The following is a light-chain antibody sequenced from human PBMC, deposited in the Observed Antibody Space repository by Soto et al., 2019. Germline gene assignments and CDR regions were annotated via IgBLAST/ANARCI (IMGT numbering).Light chain of an antibody. J-gene: IGKJ4*02. CDR3: QQYDKWTLL. V-gene: IGKV3-15*01. CDR1: QSINRN. Sequence: IGFSRSPCTLSFSPGDRATLSCRASQSINRNLAWYQQKPGQGPRLLIYSASTRAAGIPPRFSGRGFGTEFTLTISSLQSEDFAVYYCQQYDKWTLLFGGGTKVAIK. CDR2: SAS.